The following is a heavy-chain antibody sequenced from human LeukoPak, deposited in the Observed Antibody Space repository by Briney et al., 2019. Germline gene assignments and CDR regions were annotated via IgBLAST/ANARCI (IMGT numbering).Heavy chain of an antibody. CDR3: ARSVSYMDV. D-gene: IGHD4-17*01. J-gene: IGHJ6*03. V-gene: IGHV3-33*08. CDR2: IRFDGDIK. CDR1: GFRFRSYG. Sequence: TGGSLRLSCAASGFRFRSYGMHWVRQAPGKGLEWVAFIRFDGDIKYYGEAVKGRFTISRNNAENKVFLQMDNLRAEDTAVYFCARSVSYMDVWGQGTTVTVSS.